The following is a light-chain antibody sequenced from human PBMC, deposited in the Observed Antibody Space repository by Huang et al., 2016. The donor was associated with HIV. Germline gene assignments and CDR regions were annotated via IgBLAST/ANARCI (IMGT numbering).Light chain of an antibody. CDR1: QSLLSSSPNKNY. J-gene: IGKJ1*01. CDR3: QQYYKSPQT. V-gene: IGKV4-1*01. CDR2: WAA. Sequence: DILLTQSPDSLAVSLGETATLTCRSSQSLLSSSPNKNYLAWFQQRPGQPPKLLVFWAASREAGIPDRFTGGGSGTQFALTISNVKTEDVAIYYCQQYYKSPQTFGPGTRVEI.